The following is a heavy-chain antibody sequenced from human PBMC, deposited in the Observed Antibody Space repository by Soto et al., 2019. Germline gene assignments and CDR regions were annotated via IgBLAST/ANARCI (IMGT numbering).Heavy chain of an antibody. CDR2: INHSGST. Sequence: SETLSLTCAVYGGSFSGYYWSWIRQPPGKGLEWIGEINHSGSTNYNPSLKSRVTISVDTSKNQFSLKLSSVTAADTAVYYCARDAELITIVRGVIITSSNYYYMDVWGKGTTVTVSS. D-gene: IGHD3-10*01. V-gene: IGHV4-34*01. CDR1: GGSFSGYY. J-gene: IGHJ6*03. CDR3: ARDAELITIVRGVIITSSNYYYMDV.